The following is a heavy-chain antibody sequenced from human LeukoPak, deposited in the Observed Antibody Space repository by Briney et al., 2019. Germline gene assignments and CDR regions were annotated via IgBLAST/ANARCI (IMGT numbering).Heavy chain of an antibody. CDR2: IYYSGST. CDR1: GGSISSYY. CDR3: ARVSGIAVAGPGEYFQH. J-gene: IGHJ1*01. V-gene: IGHV4-59*01. Sequence: PSETLSLTCTVSGGSISSYYWSWIRQPPGKGLEWIGYIYYSGSTNYNPSLKSRVTISVDTSKNQFSLKLSSVTAADTAVYYCARVSGIAVAGPGEYFQHWSQGTLVTVSS. D-gene: IGHD6-19*01.